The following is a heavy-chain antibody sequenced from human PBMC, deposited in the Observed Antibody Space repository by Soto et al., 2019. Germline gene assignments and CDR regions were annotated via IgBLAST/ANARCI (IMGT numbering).Heavy chain of an antibody. CDR3: ARQIYDSDTGPNFQYYFDS. D-gene: IGHD3-22*01. J-gene: IGHJ4*02. CDR1: GYSFAGYW. Sequence: GESLKISCTGSGYSFAGYWITWERQKPGKGLEWMGRIDPSDSQTYYSPSFRGHVTISVTKSITTVFLQWSSLRASDTAMYYCARQIYDSDTGPNFQYYFDSWGQGTPVTVSS. V-gene: IGHV5-10-1*01. CDR2: IDPSDSQT.